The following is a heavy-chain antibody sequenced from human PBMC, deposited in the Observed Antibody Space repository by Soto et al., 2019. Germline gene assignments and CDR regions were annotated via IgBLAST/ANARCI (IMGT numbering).Heavy chain of an antibody. V-gene: IGHV3-30-3*01. J-gene: IGHJ4*02. CDR3: VRAVDTAMITGADY. Sequence: GGSLRLSCEASGFTFRSHVIHWVRQDPDKGLEWLAVMSYDGNYKYYADSVKGRFTISRDSSKNTLYLQMNSLRAEDTAVYYCVRAVDTAMITGADYWGQGTLVTVSS. CDR1: GFTFRSHV. CDR2: MSYDGNYK. D-gene: IGHD5-18*01.